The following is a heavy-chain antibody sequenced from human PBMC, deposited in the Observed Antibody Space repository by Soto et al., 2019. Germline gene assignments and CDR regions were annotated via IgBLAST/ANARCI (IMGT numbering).Heavy chain of an antibody. CDR3: ARRSTPVIPSPPLSWFDP. CDR2: IYPGDSDT. D-gene: IGHD4-4*01. J-gene: IGHJ5*02. Sequence: PGESLKISCKGSGYSFTSYWIGWVRQMPGKGLEWMGIIYPGDSDTRYSPSFQGQVTISADKSISTAYLQWSSLKASDTAMYYCARRSTPVIPSPPLSWFDPWGQGTLVTVSS. CDR1: GYSFTSYW. V-gene: IGHV5-51*01.